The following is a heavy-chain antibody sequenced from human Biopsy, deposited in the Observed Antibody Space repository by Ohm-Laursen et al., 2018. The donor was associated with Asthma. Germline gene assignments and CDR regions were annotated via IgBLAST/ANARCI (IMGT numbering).Heavy chain of an antibody. J-gene: IGHJ6*02. V-gene: IGHV1-69*01. Sequence: SSVKVACKAPGRTFSNFAISWVRQAPGQGLEWLGGIMTVFGTTNYAQKFQGRVTITADESTSTAYMEVPSLRSEDTAMYYCARCQVGYSSGWSLLVKKIYYSGMDVWGQGTAVTVSS. CDR2: IMTVFGTT. CDR3: ARCQVGYSSGWSLLVKKIYYSGMDV. D-gene: IGHD6-19*01. CDR1: GRTFSNFA.